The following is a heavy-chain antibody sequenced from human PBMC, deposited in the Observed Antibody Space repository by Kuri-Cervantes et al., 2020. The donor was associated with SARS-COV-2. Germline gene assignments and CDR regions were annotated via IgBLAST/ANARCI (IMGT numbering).Heavy chain of an antibody. Sequence: GGSLRLSCAASGFTFSSYAMHWVRQAPGKGLEWVAVISYDGSNKYYADSVKGRFTISRDNSKNTLYLQMNSLGAEDTAVYYCARASSQTALGYWGQGTLVTVSS. D-gene: IGHD3-16*01. CDR3: ARASSQTALGY. CDR2: ISYDGSNK. V-gene: IGHV3-30*04. J-gene: IGHJ4*02. CDR1: GFTFSSYA.